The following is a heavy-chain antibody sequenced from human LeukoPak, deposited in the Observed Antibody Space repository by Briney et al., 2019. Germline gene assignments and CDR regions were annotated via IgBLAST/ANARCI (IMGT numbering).Heavy chain of an antibody. V-gene: IGHV4-59*08. J-gene: IGHJ4*02. CDR1: GGSISSYY. Sequence: PSETLSLTCTVSGGSISSYYWSWIRQPAGKGLEWIGYVHYSGSTNYNPSLKSRATISVDTSKSQFSLKLSSVTAADTAIYYCARGYSSSWYYFDYWGQGTLVTVSS. CDR3: ARGYSSSWYYFDY. D-gene: IGHD6-13*01. CDR2: VHYSGST.